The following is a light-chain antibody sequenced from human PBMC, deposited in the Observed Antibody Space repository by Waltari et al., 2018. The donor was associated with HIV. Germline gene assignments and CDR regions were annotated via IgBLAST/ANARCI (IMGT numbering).Light chain of an antibody. CDR2: EVT. J-gene: IGLJ2*01. CDR3: CSYSGNSPDVL. Sequence: QSALTQPASVSGSPGQSITISCTGTSSDVGTSNLLSWYQQHPGKAPKLMIYEVTKRPSGVSDRFSGSKSGATASLTISGLQTEDEGDYYCCSYSGNSPDVLFGGGTKVTVL. CDR1: SSDVGTSNL. V-gene: IGLV2-23*02.